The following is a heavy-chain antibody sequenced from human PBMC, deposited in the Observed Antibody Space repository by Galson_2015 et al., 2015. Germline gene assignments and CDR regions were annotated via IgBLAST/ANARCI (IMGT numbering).Heavy chain of an antibody. Sequence: SLRLSCAASGFTFSYSWMTWVRQTPGKGLEWVANINADGSEKYYVDSVKGRFTISRDNAEKLLYLHMNSLRVEDTAVYYCARARRDCSSPRCSYHHFYYYYMDVWGKGTTVTVSS. J-gene: IGHJ6*03. V-gene: IGHV3-7*01. CDR3: ARARRDCSSPRCSYHHFYYYYMDV. CDR1: GFTFSYSW. D-gene: IGHD2-2*01. CDR2: INADGSEK.